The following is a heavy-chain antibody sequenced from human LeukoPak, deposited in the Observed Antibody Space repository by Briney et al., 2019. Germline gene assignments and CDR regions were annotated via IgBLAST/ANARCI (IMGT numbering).Heavy chain of an antibody. CDR3: TTDLSYYDSSGYSDY. CDR2: IKSKTDGGTT. CDR1: GFTFSNAW. Sequence: GGSLRLSCAASGFTFSNAWMSWVRHAPGKGLEWVGRIKSKTDGGTTNYAAPVKGRFTISRDDSKNTLYLQMNSLKTEDTAVYYCTTDLSYYDSSGYSDYWGQGTLVTVSS. V-gene: IGHV3-15*01. D-gene: IGHD3-22*01. J-gene: IGHJ4*02.